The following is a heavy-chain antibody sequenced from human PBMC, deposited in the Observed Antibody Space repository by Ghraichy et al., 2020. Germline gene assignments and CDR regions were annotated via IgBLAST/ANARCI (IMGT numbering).Heavy chain of an antibody. V-gene: IGHV4-59*01. CDR3: LMRSGWPNTFDY. D-gene: IGHD6-19*01. J-gene: IGHJ4*02. CDR1: GGSISSYY. CDR2: IYYSGST. Sequence: SETLSLTCTVSGGSISSYYWSWIRQPPGKGLEWIGYIYYSGSTNYNPSLKSRVTISVDTSKNQFSLKLSSVTAADTAVYYCLMRSGWPNTFDYWGQGTLVTVSS.